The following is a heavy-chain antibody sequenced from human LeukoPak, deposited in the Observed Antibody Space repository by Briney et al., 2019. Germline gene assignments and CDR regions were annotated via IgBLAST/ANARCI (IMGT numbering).Heavy chain of an antibody. CDR3: ARAMIVGLDAFDI. Sequence: GGSLRLSCAASGFTFSSYGMHWVRQAPGKGLERVAFIRYDGSNKYYADSVKGRFTISRDNSKNTLYLQMNSLRAEDTAVYYCARAMIVGLDAFDIWGQGTMVTVSS. D-gene: IGHD3-22*01. CDR1: GFTFSSYG. V-gene: IGHV3-30*02. CDR2: IRYDGSNK. J-gene: IGHJ3*02.